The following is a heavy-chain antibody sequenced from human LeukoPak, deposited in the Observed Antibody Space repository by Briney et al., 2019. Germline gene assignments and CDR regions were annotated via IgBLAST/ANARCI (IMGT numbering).Heavy chain of an antibody. CDR2: ISDIGSI. V-gene: IGHV4-59*08. CDR3: AGHHPRNTVDF. CDR1: GGSTSSYY. Sequence: SETLSLTCTVSGGSTSSYYWSWIRQPPGKGLEWIAYISDIGSINYNPSLKSRVTISLDTSKNQFSLKLSSVTAADAAVYYCAGHHPRNTVDFWGQGTLVTVSS. D-gene: IGHD2/OR15-2a*01. J-gene: IGHJ4*02.